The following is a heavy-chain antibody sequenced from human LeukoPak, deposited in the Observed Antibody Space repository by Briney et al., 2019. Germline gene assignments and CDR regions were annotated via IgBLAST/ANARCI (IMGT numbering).Heavy chain of an antibody. Sequence: GGSLRLSCAPSVVTFSIYSMNCGCHAPGKRLGCVSAISNSSSYIYYADSVKVRFTISRDNAKNSLYLQMNSLTAEDKAVYYCARRPSGYHNPGGQGTLVTVSS. CDR2: ISNSSSYI. CDR3: ARRPSGYHNP. J-gene: IGHJ4*02. V-gene: IGHV3-21*01. CDR1: VVTFSIYS. D-gene: IGHD5-12*01.